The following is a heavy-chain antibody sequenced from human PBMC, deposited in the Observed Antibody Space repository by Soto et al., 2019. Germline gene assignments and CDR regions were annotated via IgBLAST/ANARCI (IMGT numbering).Heavy chain of an antibody. CDR3: AADTDCGGDCYSGFSAGFDP. CDR1: GYTFTSYD. J-gene: IGHJ5*02. CDR2: MNPNNGNT. Sequence: ASVKVSCKAVGYTFTSYDINWVRQATGQGLEWMGWMNPNNGNTEYAERFQGRVTMTTNTSINTAYMELSSLRSEDTAVYYCAADTDCGGDCYSGFSAGFDPWGQGTLVTVSS. V-gene: IGHV1-8*01. D-gene: IGHD2-21*01.